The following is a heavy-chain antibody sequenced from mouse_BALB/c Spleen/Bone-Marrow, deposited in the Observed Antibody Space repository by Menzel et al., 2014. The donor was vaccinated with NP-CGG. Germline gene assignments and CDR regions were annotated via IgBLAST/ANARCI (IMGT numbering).Heavy chain of an antibody. Sequence: VKLMESGPGLVAPSQSLSITCTVSEFSLTSYGVHWVRQPPGKGLEWLGVIWAGGSTNYNSALMSRLSISKDNSKSQVFLKMNSLQTDDTAMYYCASNPYFDYWGQGTTLTVSS. J-gene: IGHJ2*01. CDR3: ASNPYFDY. CDR1: EFSLTSYG. CDR2: IWAGGST. D-gene: IGHD6-1*01. V-gene: IGHV2-9*02.